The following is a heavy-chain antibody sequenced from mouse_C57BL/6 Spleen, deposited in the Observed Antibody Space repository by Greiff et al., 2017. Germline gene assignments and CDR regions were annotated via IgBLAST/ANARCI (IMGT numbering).Heavy chain of an antibody. D-gene: IGHD1-1*01. CDR3: ARNYCSSYGFAY. CDR2: IDPPDSET. CDR1: GYTFTSYW. J-gene: IGHJ3*01. Sequence: QVQLQQPGAELVRPGSSVKLSCKASGYTFTSYWMHWVKQRPIQGLEWIGNIDPPDSETHYNQKFKDKATLTVDKSSSTAYMQLSSLTSEDSAVYYCARNYCSSYGFAYWGQGTLVTVSA. V-gene: IGHV1-52*01.